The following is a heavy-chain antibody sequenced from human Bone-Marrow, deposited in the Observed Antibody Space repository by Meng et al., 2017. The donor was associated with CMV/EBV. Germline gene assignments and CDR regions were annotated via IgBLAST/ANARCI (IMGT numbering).Heavy chain of an antibody. V-gene: IGHV3-73*01. D-gene: IGHD4-17*01. Sequence: GGSLRLSCAASGFTFSGSAMHWVRQASGKGLEWVGRIRSKANSYATAYAASVKGRFTISRDDSKNTAYLQMNSLKTEDTAVYYCTTELMTTVTTGYWGQGTLVTVSS. CDR1: GFTFSGSA. J-gene: IGHJ4*02. CDR2: IRSKANSYAT. CDR3: TTELMTTVTTGY.